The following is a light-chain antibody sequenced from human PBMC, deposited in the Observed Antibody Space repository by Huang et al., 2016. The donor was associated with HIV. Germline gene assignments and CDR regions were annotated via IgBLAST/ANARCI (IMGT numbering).Light chain of an antibody. J-gene: IGKJ5*01. CDR2: DAS. Sequence: EIVLTQSPGTLSLSPGERATLSCRASQSVGRNVGWYQQKAGQTPRLVIYDASTRATGIPARFSGSGSGTDFTHTISSLEPEDVAVYYCQQRDSFGQGTRLDIK. V-gene: IGKV3-11*01. CDR1: QSVGRN. CDR3: QQRDS.